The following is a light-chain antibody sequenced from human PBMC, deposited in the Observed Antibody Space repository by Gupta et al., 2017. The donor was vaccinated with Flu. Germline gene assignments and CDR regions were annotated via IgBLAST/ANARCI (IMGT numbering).Light chain of an antibody. CDR3: QHYYSLPFT. V-gene: IGKV1-33*01. J-gene: IGKJ4*01. CDR2: DAS. Sequence: PSSLSASVGDRLTISCQASQDITNYLNWYQKKPGKAPKLLIYDASNLETGVPSRFSGSGSGTDFTFSISNLQPEDVATYYCQHYYSLPFTFGRGTKLEIK. CDR1: QDITNY.